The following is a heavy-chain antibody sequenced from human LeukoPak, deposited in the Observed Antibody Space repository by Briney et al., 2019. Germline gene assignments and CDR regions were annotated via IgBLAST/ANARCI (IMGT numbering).Heavy chain of an antibody. V-gene: IGHV1-2*04. J-gene: IGHJ6*02. Sequence: ASVKVSCKASGYTFTGYYMHWVRQAPGQGLEWMGWINPNSGGTNYAQKFQGWVTMTRDTSISTAYMELSRLRSDDTAVYYCARDQDIVVVVAATYGMDVWGQGTTVTVSS. CDR2: INPNSGGT. CDR1: GYTFTGYY. D-gene: IGHD2-15*01. CDR3: ARDQDIVVVVAATYGMDV.